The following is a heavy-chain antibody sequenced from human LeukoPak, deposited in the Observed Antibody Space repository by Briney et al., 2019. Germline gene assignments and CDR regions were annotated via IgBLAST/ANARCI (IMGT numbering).Heavy chain of an antibody. CDR3: ARGNPFQEYGMDV. J-gene: IGHJ6*02. V-gene: IGHV3-53*01. Sequence: GGSLRLSCAASGFTVSSNYMSWVRQAPGKGLEWVSVIYSGGSTYYADSVKGRFTISRDNSKNTLYLQMNSLRAEDTAVYYCARGNPFQEYGMDVWGQGTTVTVPS. CDR2: IYSGGST. D-gene: IGHD1-14*01. CDR1: GFTVSSNY.